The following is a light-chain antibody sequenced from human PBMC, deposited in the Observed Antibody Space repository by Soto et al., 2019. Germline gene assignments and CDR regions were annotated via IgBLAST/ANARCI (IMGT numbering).Light chain of an antibody. J-gene: IGLJ1*01. V-gene: IGLV3-1*01. Sequence: SYELTQPPSVSVSPGQTASITCSGNFLGDKYASWYQLRPGQSPVLVIHQDTKRPSGIPERFSGSNSGNRATLTISGTQAMDEADYYCQAWDSSTASYVFGTGTNVTVL. CDR2: QDT. CDR1: FLGDKY. CDR3: QAWDSSTASYV.